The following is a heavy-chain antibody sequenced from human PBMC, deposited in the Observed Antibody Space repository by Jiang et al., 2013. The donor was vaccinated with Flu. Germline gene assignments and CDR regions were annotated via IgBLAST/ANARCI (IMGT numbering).Heavy chain of an antibody. CDR1: GGSISSSSYY. J-gene: IGHJ5*02. Sequence: GPGLVKPSETLSLTCTVSGGSISSSSYYWGWIRQPPGKGLEWIGSIYYSGSTYYNPSLKSRVTISVDTSKNQFSLKLSSVTAADTAVYYCARRGGVVPAAIAWFDPWGQGTLVTVSS. CDR3: ARRGGVVPAAIAWFDP. D-gene: IGHD2-2*01. CDR2: IYYSGST. V-gene: IGHV4-39*01.